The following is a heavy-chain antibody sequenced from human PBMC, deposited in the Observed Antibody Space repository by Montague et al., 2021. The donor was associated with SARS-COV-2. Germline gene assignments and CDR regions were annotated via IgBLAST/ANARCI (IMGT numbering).Heavy chain of an antibody. V-gene: IGHV4-39*01. CDR2: IYYSGST. J-gene: IGHJ6*03. Sequence: SETLSLTCTVSGGSISSSSYYWGWIRQPPGKGLEWIGSIYYSGSTYYNPSLKSRVTISVDTSKNQFSLKLSSVTAADTAVYYCARKVEDVVVIVMAPLYYYYMDVWGKGTPVTVSS. CDR3: ARKVEDVVVIVMAPLYYYYMDV. CDR1: GGSISSSSYY. D-gene: IGHD2-21*01.